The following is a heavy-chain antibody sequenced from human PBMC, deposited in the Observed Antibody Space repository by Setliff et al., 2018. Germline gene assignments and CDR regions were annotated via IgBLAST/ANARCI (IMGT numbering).Heavy chain of an antibody. V-gene: IGHV1-3*01. J-gene: IGHJ4*02. CDR3: ARIGFGYYSTSGAWYFDN. CDR1: GHSFTSYT. CDR2: ISPGNGNT. D-gene: IGHD2-8*01. Sequence: ASVKVSCKASGHSFTSYTIHWARQAPGQGLEWMGWISPGNGNTAYSQKIQDRVTITRDTSASTAYMELSSLRSEDTAVYYCARIGFGYYSTSGAWYFDNWGQGTLVTVSS.